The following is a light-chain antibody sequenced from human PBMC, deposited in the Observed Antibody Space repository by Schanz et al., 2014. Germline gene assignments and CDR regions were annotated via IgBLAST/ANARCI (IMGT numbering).Light chain of an antibody. CDR3: HQYGTSPFT. J-gene: IGKJ3*01. CDR1: QSVSSS. V-gene: IGKV3-20*01. CDR2: GAS. Sequence: EIVLTQSPGTLSLSPGERATLSCRASQSVSSSLAWYQQKPGQAPRLLIDGASTRASGIPDRFSGSGSGTDLTLTISRLEPEDSAVYYCHQYGTSPFTFGPGTTVDIK.